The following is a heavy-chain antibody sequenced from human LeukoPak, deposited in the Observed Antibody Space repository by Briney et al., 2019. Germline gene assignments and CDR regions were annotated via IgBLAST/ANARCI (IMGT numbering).Heavy chain of an antibody. CDR3: ARDRRIAVAGTGYYFDY. V-gene: IGHV3-74*01. D-gene: IGHD6-19*01. CDR2: INSGGTVT. J-gene: IGHJ4*02. Sequence: GGSLRLSCAASGFTFSDFWMHWVRQAPGKGLVWVSRINSGGTVTNYADSVKGRLTISRDNAKNTLYLQMNSLRAEDTAVYYCARDRRIAVAGTGYYFDYWGQGTLVTVSS. CDR1: GFTFSDFW.